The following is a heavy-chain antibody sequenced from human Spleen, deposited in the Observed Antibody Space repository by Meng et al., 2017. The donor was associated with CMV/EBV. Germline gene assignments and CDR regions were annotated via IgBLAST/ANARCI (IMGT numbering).Heavy chain of an antibody. CDR3: ARDVNIGVVTRGY. CDR1: GFTFSSYW. CDR2: IKQDGSEK. D-gene: IGHD3-3*01. J-gene: IGHJ4*02. Sequence: GESLRLSCAVSGFTFSSYWMSWVRQAPGKGLEWVANIKQDGSEKYYVDSVKGRFTIFRDNAKNLLYLQMCNLRAEDTAVYYCARDVNIGVVTRGYWGQGTLVTVSS. V-gene: IGHV3-7*01.